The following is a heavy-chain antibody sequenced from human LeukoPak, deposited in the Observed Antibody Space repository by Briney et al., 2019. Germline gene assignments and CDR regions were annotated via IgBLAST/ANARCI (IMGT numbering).Heavy chain of an antibody. CDR3: AKDLGSSDYYYYGMDV. Sequence: GGSLRLSCAASGFTFDDYAMHWVRQAPGKELEGVSGISWNSGSIGYADSVKGRFTISRDNAKNSLYLQMNSLRAEDTALYYCAKDLGSSDYYYYGMDVWGQGTTVTVSS. J-gene: IGHJ6*02. D-gene: IGHD6-13*01. CDR1: GFTFDDYA. V-gene: IGHV3-9*01. CDR2: ISWNSGSI.